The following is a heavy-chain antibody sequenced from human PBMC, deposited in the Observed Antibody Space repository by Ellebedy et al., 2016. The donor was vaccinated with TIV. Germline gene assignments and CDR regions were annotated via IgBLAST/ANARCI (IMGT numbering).Heavy chain of an antibody. CDR2: ISGSGGST. D-gene: IGHD6-25*01. Sequence: PGGSLRLSCAASGFTFSSYAMSWVRQAPGKGLEWVSAISGSGGSTYYADSVKGRFTISRDNSKNTLYLQMNSLRAEDTAVYYCAKGPGAFIAAGSDVWGQGTTVTVSS. J-gene: IGHJ6*02. CDR1: GFTFSSYA. CDR3: AKGPGAFIAAGSDV. V-gene: IGHV3-23*01.